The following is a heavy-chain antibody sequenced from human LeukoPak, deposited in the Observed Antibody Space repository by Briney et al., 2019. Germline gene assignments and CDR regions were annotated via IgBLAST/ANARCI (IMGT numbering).Heavy chain of an antibody. CDR2: ISASGGST. CDR3: AKYNWNDGDFDY. J-gene: IGHJ4*02. D-gene: IGHD1-20*01. V-gene: IGHV3-23*01. CDR1: GFTFSSSA. Sequence: GGSLRLSCAASGFTFSSSAMSWVRQVPGKGLEWVSGISASGGSTNYADSVKGRLTISRDNSKNTLYVQMNSLRAEDTAVYYCAKYNWNDGDFDYWGQGTLVTVSS.